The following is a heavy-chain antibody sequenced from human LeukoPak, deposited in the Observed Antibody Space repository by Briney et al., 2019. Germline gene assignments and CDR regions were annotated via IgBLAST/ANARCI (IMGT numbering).Heavy chain of an antibody. V-gene: IGHV4-34*01. J-gene: IGHJ4*02. CDR1: GGSLSGYY. CDR3: ARQTTSGYLDY. Sequence: SETLSLTCSVYGGSLSGYYWSWIRQTPGKGLELIGEINHSGSTTYYPSFKSRVTISVDTSKNQFSLKLNSVTAADTAPYYCARQTTSGYLDYWGQGTLVTVS. CDR2: INHSGST. D-gene: IGHD3-22*01.